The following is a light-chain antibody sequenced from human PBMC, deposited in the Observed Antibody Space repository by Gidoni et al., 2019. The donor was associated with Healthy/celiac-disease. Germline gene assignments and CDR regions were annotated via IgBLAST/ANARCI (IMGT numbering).Light chain of an antibody. CDR1: QSVSSSY. J-gene: IGKJ1*01. V-gene: IGKV3-20*01. CDR2: GAS. Sequence: SPGTLSLSPGERATLSCRASQSVSSSYLAWYQQKPGQAPRLLVYGASSRATGIPDRFSGSGSGTDFTLTISRLEPEDFAVYYCQQYGSSPRTFGQGTKVEIK. CDR3: QQYGSSPRT.